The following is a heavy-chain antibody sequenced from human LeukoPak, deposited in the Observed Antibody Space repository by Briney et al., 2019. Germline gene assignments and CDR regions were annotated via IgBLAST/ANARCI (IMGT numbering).Heavy chain of an antibody. D-gene: IGHD6-19*01. V-gene: IGHV3-30*04. J-gene: IGHJ4*02. CDR1: GFTFSSYA. CDR2: ISYDGSNK. Sequence: PGGSLRLSCAASGFTFSSYAMHWVRQAPGKGLEWVAVISYDGSNKYYADSVKGRFTISRDNSKNTLYLQMNSLRAEDTAVYYCARGSGDFDYWGQGTLVTVSS. CDR3: ARGSGDFDY.